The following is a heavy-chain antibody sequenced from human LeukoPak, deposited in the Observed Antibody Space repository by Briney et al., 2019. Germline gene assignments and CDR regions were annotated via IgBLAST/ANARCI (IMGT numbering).Heavy chain of an antibody. J-gene: IGHJ4*02. CDR2: IYRGST. CDR1: GDSIRTYY. V-gene: IGHV4-59*01. Sequence: SETLSLTCTVSGDSIRTYYWNWIRRPPGKGPEWIGYIYRGSTNYNPSFESRVTISVDTSKNQFSLKLSSVAAADTAVYYCARGGDYEIDYWGQGILVTVSS. D-gene: IGHD4-17*01. CDR3: ARGGDYEIDY.